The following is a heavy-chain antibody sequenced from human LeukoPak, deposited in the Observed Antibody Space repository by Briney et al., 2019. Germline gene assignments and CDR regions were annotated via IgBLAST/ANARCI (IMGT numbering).Heavy chain of an antibody. D-gene: IGHD4-17*01. Sequence: SETLSLTCTVSGGSISSYYWSWIRQPPGKGLEWIGYIYYSGSTNYNPSLKSRVTISVDTSKNQFSLKLSSVTAADTAVYYCARQDGDYTLYYFDYWGQGTLVTVSS. CDR2: IYYSGST. CDR3: ARQDGDYTLYYFDY. V-gene: IGHV4-59*01. CDR1: GGSISSYY. J-gene: IGHJ4*02.